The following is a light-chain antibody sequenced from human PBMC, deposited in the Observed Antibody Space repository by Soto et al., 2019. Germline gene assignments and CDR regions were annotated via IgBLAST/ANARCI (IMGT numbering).Light chain of an antibody. J-gene: IGLJ1*01. CDR2: EVS. Sequence: QSVLTQPASVSGSPGQSITISCTGTSSDVGSYNLVSWYQQHPGKAPKLMIYEVSNRPSGVSDRFSGSKSGNTASLTISGLQAEDDAEYYCNSYTSSTPFYGFGTGTKVTVL. V-gene: IGLV2-14*02. CDR1: SSDVGSYNL. CDR3: NSYTSSTPFYG.